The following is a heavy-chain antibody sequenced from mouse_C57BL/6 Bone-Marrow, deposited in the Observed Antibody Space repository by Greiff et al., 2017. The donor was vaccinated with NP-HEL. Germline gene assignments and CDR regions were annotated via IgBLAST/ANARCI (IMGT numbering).Heavy chain of an antibody. Sequence: QVQLKQPGAELVKPGASVKLSCKASGYTFTSYWMQWVKQRPGQGLEWIGEIDPSDSYTNYNQKFKGKATLTVDTSSSTAYMQLSSLTSEDSAVYYCARDGYYPFAYWGQGTLVTVSA. V-gene: IGHV1-50*01. CDR1: GYTFTSYW. CDR2: IDPSDSYT. CDR3: ARDGYYPFAY. J-gene: IGHJ3*01. D-gene: IGHD2-3*01.